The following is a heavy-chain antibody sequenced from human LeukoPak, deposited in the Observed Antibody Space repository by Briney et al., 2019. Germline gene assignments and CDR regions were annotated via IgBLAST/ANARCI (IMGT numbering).Heavy chain of an antibody. Sequence: SETLSLTCNVSGGSISSYYWSWIRQSAGKGLEWIGRIYISGTTNYNPSLKSRVTMSIDTSKNQCSLKLNSVTAADTAMYYCARETGVVVAATNPFTWGQGTLVTVSS. D-gene: IGHD2-15*01. CDR2: IYISGTT. CDR1: GGSISSYY. V-gene: IGHV4-4*07. J-gene: IGHJ5*02. CDR3: ARETGVVVAATNPFT.